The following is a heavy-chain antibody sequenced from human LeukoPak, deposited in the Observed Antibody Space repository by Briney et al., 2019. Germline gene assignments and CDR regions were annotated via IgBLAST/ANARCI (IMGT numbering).Heavy chain of an antibody. CDR3: ASPRETYSYCPFDY. Sequence: SETLSLTCTVSGYSISSGYYWGWIRQPPGKGLEWIGEIFHTGSTNYNPSLKSRVTISVDKSKNHFSLNLSSVTAADTAVYYCASPRETYSYCPFDYWGQGTLVIVSS. CDR2: IFHTGST. V-gene: IGHV4-38-2*02. D-gene: IGHD3-10*01. J-gene: IGHJ4*02. CDR1: GYSISSGYY.